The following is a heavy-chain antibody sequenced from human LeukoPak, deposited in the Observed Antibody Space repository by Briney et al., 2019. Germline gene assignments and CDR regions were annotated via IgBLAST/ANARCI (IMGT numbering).Heavy chain of an antibody. D-gene: IGHD3-10*01. J-gene: IGHJ4*02. CDR2: ISGSGGST. CDR1: GFTFSSYA. Sequence: GGSLRRSCAASGFTFSSYAMSWVRQAPGKGLEWVSAISGSGGSTYYADSVKGRFTISRDNSKNTLYLQMNSLRAEDTAVYYCAKGSYYCSGSIGYYFDYWGQGTLVTVSS. V-gene: IGHV3-23*01. CDR3: AKGSYYCSGSIGYYFDY.